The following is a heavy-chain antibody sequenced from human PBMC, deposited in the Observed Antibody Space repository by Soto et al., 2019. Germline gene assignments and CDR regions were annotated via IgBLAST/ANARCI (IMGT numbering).Heavy chain of an antibody. J-gene: IGHJ5*02. V-gene: IGHV4-39*01. CDR1: GGSISSSTYY. CDR2: IYYTGST. D-gene: IGHD6-6*01. Sequence: SETLSLTCTVSGGSISSSTYYWGWVRQPPGKGLEWIGSIYYTGSTYYNPSLKSRVTISVDTSKNQFSLKLNSVTAADTAVYYCARPGSSSQLNNYFDPWGQGTLVTVSS. CDR3: ARPGSSSQLNNYFDP.